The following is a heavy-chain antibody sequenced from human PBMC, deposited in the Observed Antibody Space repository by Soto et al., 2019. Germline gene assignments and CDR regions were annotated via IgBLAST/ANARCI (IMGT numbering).Heavy chain of an antibody. CDR3: AKVSAIFGVVIPYFDY. J-gene: IGHJ4*02. CDR1: GFTFSSYA. CDR2: ISGSGGST. D-gene: IGHD3-3*01. V-gene: IGHV3-23*01. Sequence: PGGSLRLSCAASGFTFSSYAMSWVRQAPGKGLEWVSAISGSGGSTYYADSVKGRFTISRDNSKNTLYLQMNSLRAEDTAVYYCAKVSAIFGVVIPYFDYWGQGTLVTVSS.